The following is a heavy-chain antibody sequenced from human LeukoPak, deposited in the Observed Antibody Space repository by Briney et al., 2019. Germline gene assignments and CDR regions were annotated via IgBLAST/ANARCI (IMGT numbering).Heavy chain of an antibody. Sequence: ASVKVSCKASGYTFTSYAMNWVRQAPGQGLEWMGWINTNTGNPTYAQGFTGRFVFSLDTSVSTAYLQISSLKAEDTAVYYCARSSVLRYFDWLFTVDPWGQGTLVTVSS. CDR3: ARSSVLRYFDWLFTVDP. J-gene: IGHJ5*02. CDR2: INTNTGNP. D-gene: IGHD3-9*01. CDR1: GYTFTSYA. V-gene: IGHV7-4-1*02.